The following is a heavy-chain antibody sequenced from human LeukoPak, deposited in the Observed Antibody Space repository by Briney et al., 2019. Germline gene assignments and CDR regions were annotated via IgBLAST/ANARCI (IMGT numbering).Heavy chain of an antibody. V-gene: IGHV3-73*01. D-gene: IGHD2-15*01. Sequence: GGSLRLSCAASGFTFSGSAVHWVRQASGRGLEWVARIKTKANSYATAYAASVKGRFTISRDDSKNTAYLQMNSLKTEDTAVYYCAKAPPPYCSGGSCFDAFDIWGQGTMVTVSS. CDR2: IKTKANSYAT. CDR1: GFTFSGSA. CDR3: AKAPPPYCSGGSCFDAFDI. J-gene: IGHJ3*02.